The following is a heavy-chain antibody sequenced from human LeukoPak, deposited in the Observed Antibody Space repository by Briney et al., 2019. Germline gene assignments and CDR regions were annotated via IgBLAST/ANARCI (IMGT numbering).Heavy chain of an antibody. Sequence: GGSLRLSCAASGFTFTNYAMSWVRQAPGKGLEWVSIIGDGGGTTYYADSVKGRFTVSRDNSKSTLYLQMNSLRAEDTAVYYCVKDRVSGYWYGYFDYWGQGTLVTVSS. V-gene: IGHV3-23*01. CDR2: IGDGGGTT. CDR3: VKDRVSGYWYGYFDY. D-gene: IGHD5-12*01. J-gene: IGHJ4*02. CDR1: GFTFTNYA.